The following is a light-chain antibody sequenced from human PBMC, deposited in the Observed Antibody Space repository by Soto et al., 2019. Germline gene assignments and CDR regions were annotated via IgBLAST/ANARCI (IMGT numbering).Light chain of an antibody. CDR2: DAS. CDR3: QQNCGLPQT. CDR1: QSVNSNY. J-gene: IGKJ1*01. V-gene: IGKV3-20*01. Sequence: EIVLTQSPGTLSLSPGERATLSCRASQSVNSNYLACYQQKPAQAPRLLIYDASSMATGIPARFSGSGSGTDFTLTISRLQPEDFAVYYCQQNCGLPQTFGQGTKVEIK.